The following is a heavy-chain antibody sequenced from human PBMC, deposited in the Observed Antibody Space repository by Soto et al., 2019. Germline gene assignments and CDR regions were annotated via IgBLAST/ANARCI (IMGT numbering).Heavy chain of an antibody. Sequence: ASVKVSCKASGYTFTGYYMHWVRQAPGQGLEWMGWINPNSGGTNYAQKFQGWVTMTRDTSISTAYMELSRLRSDDTAVYYCARAPSDFWSGYFIGFATSYLDYRGQGTLLSRSS. CDR2: INPNSGGT. V-gene: IGHV1-2*04. CDR3: ARAPSDFWSGYFIGFATSYLDY. D-gene: IGHD3-3*01. J-gene: IGHJ4*02. CDR1: GYTFTGYY.